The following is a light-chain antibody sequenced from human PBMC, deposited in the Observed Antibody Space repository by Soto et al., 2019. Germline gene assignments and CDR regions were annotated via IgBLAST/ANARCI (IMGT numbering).Light chain of an antibody. J-gene: IGKJ1*01. CDR1: QSVSSN. CDR3: QQYNNWPGRT. CDR2: GAS. V-gene: IGKV3-15*01. Sequence: EIVMTQSPATLSVSPGERATLSCRASQSVSSNLAWYQQKPGQAPRLLIYGASTRATGIPARFSGSGSGTEFTLTISSLQSEDFAVYYCQQYNNWPGRTFXQGTKVDIK.